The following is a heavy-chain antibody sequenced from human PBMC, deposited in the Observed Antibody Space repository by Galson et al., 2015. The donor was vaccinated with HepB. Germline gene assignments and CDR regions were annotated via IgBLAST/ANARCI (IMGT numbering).Heavy chain of an antibody. V-gene: IGHV4-4*07. Sequence: SETLSLTCTVSGGSISSYYWSWIRQPAGKGLEWIGRIYTSGSTNYNPSLKSRVTMSVDTSKNQFSLKLSSVTAADTAVYYCARLSYYDSSGYSTRAFDIWGQGTMVTVSS. CDR3: ARLSYYDSSGYSTRAFDI. CDR2: IYTSGST. D-gene: IGHD3-22*01. CDR1: GGSISSYY. J-gene: IGHJ3*02.